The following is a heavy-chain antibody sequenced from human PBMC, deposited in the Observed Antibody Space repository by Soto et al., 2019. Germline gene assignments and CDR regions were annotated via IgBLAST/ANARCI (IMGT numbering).Heavy chain of an antibody. D-gene: IGHD1-7*01. CDR3: AKAQLELLYYYYGMDV. V-gene: IGHV3-30*18. CDR2: ISYDGSNK. CDR1: GFTFSSYG. Sequence: PGGSLRLSCAASGFTFSSYGMHWVRQAPGKGLEWVAVISYDGSNKYYADSVKGRFTISRDNSKNTLYLQMNSLRAEDTAVYYCAKAQLELLYYYYGMDVWGQGTTVTV. J-gene: IGHJ6*02.